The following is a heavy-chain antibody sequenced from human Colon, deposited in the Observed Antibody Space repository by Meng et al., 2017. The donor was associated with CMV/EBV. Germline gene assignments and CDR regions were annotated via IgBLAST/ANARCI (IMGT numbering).Heavy chain of an antibody. V-gene: IGHV1-18*01. CDR1: GYTFTSYG. CDR2: ISAYNANT. Sequence: ASVKVSCKASGYTFTSYGISWVRQAPGQGLEWMGWISAYNANTKYAQKFQGRVTMTTDTSTSTAYMGLRSLRSDDTAVYYCAREGGEGYDFWSGYYTTNYYGMDVWGQGTTVTVSS. D-gene: IGHD3-3*01. J-gene: IGHJ6*02. CDR3: AREGGEGYDFWSGYYTTNYYGMDV.